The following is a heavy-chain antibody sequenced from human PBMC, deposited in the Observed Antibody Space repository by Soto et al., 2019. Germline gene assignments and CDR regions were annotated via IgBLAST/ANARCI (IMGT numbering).Heavy chain of an antibody. CDR2: IYCDDDK. V-gene: IGHV2-5*02. J-gene: IGHJ4*02. Sequence: QITLRESGPTLAKPTQTLTLTCTFSGFSFNSSGVGVGWIRQTPGKAMEWLALIYCDDDKRYSPSLKRRLTITKDISNTQVVLTMTQLDPVATASYYCVHPHIPRGSNWYSFDYWGQGTLVTVSP. CDR1: GFSFNSSGVG. CDR3: VHPHIPRGSNWYSFDY. D-gene: IGHD6-13*01.